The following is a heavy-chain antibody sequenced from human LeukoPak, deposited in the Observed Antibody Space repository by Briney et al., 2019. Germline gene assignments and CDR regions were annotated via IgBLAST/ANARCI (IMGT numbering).Heavy chain of an antibody. D-gene: IGHD3-9*01. CDR2: IYHSGST. CDR1: GGSISSNNW. CDR3: ARDSYLTGYYMAFDM. V-gene: IGHV4-4*02. Sequence: SETLSLTCAVSGGSISSNNWWSWVRQPPGKGLEWIGEIYHSGSTNYSPSLKSRVTISIDKSKNQFSLKLSSVTAADTAIYYCARDSYLTGYYMAFDMWGQGTMVTVSS. J-gene: IGHJ3*02.